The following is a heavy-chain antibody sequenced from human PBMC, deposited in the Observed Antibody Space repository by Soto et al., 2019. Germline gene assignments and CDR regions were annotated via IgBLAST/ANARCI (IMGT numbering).Heavy chain of an antibody. CDR3: ARDLGDISKDYYYYGMDV. V-gene: IGHV4-34*01. D-gene: IGHD3-9*01. CDR1: GGSFSGYY. Sequence: QVQLQQWGAGLLKPSETLSLTCAVYGGSFSGYYWSWIRQPPGKGLEWIGEINHSGSTNYNPSLKSRVTISVDTSKNQFSLKLSSVTAADTAVYYCARDLGDISKDYYYYGMDVWGQGTTVTVSS. J-gene: IGHJ6*02. CDR2: INHSGST.